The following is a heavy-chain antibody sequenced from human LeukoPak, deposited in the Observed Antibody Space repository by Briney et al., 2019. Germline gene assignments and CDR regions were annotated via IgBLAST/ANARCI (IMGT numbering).Heavy chain of an antibody. CDR2: INHSGST. V-gene: IGHV4-34*01. J-gene: IGHJ4*02. Sequence: PSETLSLTCAVYGGSFSGYYWSWIRQPPGKGLEWIGEINHSGSTNYNPSLKSRVTISVDTSKNQLSLKLSSVTAADTAVYYCARIAAAGTDYWGQGTLVTVSS. CDR1: GGSFSGYY. CDR3: ARIAAAGTDY. D-gene: IGHD6-13*01.